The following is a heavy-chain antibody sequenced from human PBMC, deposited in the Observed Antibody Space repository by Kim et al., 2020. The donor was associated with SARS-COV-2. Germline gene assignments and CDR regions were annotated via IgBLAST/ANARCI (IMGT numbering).Heavy chain of an antibody. V-gene: IGHV1-69*13. CDR2: IIPIFGTA. Sequence: SVKVSCKASGGTFSSYAISWVRQAPGQGLEWMGGIIPIFGTANYAQKFQGRVTITADESTSTAYMELSSLRSEDTAVYYCARKHCSSTSCYRKEESFDYWGQGTLVTVSS. CDR1: GGTFSSYA. D-gene: IGHD2-2*02. J-gene: IGHJ4*02. CDR3: ARKHCSSTSCYRKEESFDY.